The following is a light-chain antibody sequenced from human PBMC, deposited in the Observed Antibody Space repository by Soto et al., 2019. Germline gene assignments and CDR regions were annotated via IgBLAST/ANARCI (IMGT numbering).Light chain of an antibody. V-gene: IGLV2-14*01. J-gene: IGLJ2*01. CDR2: EVS. CDR3: SSYTSGSTLVV. CDR1: SSDVGGYNS. Sequence: QSVLTQPASVSGSPGQSITISCTGTSSDVGGYNSVSWYQHHPGKAPKLIIYEVSNRPSGVSNRFSGSKSGDTASLTISGLQPEDEADYYCSSYTSGSTLVVFGGGTKLTVL.